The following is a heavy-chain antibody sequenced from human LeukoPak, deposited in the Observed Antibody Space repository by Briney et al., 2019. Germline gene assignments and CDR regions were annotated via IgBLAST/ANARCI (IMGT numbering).Heavy chain of an antibody. J-gene: IGHJ4*02. V-gene: IGHV4-59*12. CDR1: GGSISPYY. D-gene: IGHD1-14*01. Sequence: SETLSLTCTVSGGSISPYYWSWIRQPPGKGLEWIGYIYYSGSTNYNPSLKSRVTISVDTSKNQFSLKLSSVTAADTAVYYCARRLLYRNYFDYWGRGTLVTVSS. CDR2: IYYSGST. CDR3: ARRLLYRNYFDY.